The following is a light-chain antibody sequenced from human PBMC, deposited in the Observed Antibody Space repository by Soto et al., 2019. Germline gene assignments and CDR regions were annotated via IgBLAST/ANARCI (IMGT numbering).Light chain of an antibody. Sequence: QSALTQPASVSGSPGQSITISCTGTSSDVGGYNYVSWYQQHPGKAPKLVIYAVTDRPSGVSSRFSGSKSGNTASLAISGLQGEDEADYYCSAYTVSRTYVFGTGTKVTVL. CDR2: AVT. CDR1: SSDVGGYNY. CDR3: SAYTVSRTYV. J-gene: IGLJ1*01. V-gene: IGLV2-14*01.